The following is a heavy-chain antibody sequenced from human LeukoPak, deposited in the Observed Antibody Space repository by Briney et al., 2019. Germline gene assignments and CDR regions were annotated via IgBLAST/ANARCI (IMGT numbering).Heavy chain of an antibody. CDR1: GFTFSSYG. Sequence: GGSLRLSCAASGFTFSSYGMHWVRQAPGKGLEWVANIKEDGSEKYHVDSVKGRFTISRDNAMNSLYLQMNNLRVEDTAVYYCARDRGQVGLFDYWGQGTLVTVSS. V-gene: IGHV3-7*03. J-gene: IGHJ4*02. CDR3: ARDRGQVGLFDY. D-gene: IGHD1-26*01. CDR2: IKEDGSEK.